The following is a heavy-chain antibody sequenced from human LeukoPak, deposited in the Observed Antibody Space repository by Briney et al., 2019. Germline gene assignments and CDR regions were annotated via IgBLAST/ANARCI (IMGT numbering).Heavy chain of an antibody. CDR3: ARDRSGSLVAFDF. V-gene: IGHV1-18*01. CDR1: GYAFNKYG. D-gene: IGHD3-10*01. Sequence: ASVKVSCKASGYAFNKYGIGWLRQAPGQNLEWMGWSSTYNGDRKSAQKFQGRVTMTTDTPTSTAYMELRSLRSDDTAMYYCARDRSGSLVAFDFWGPGTMVTASS. CDR2: SSTYNGDR. J-gene: IGHJ3*01.